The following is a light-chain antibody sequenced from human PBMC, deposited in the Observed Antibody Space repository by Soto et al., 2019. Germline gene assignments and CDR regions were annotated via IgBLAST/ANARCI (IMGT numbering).Light chain of an antibody. V-gene: IGKV3-11*01. J-gene: IGKJ5*01. CDR3: QRRSKWPIT. CDR1: QSVSSY. CDR2: DAS. Sequence: EIVLTQSPATLSLSPGERTALSCRASQSVSSYLAWYQQKPGQAPRLIIYDASIMATDIPARFSGSWAGTGFTVNISCVVPEDFAVYYCQRRSKWPITFGQGTRLEIK.